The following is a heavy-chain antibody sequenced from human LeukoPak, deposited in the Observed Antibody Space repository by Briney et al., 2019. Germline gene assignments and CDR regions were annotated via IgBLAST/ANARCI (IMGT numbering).Heavy chain of an antibody. V-gene: IGHV3-23*01. CDR3: ANRAPGTVDC. CDR2: LSSSGGST. Sequence: PGGSLRLSCAASGFTFGNSAMSWVRQAPGKGLEGVSSLSSSGGSTYYEDSVKGRFTISRHNSKNTLYLQMNSLRAEDTAVYYCANRAPGTVDCWGQGTLVSVSS. D-gene: IGHD1-1*01. CDR1: GFTFGNSA. J-gene: IGHJ4*02.